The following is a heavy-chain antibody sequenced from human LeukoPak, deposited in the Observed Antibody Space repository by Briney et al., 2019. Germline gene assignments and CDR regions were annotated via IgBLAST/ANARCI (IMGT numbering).Heavy chain of an antibody. V-gene: IGHV3-30-3*01. CDR1: GFTFSSYA. J-gene: IGHJ4*02. D-gene: IGHD3-9*01. CDR2: ISYDGSNK. Sequence: GGSLRLSCAASGFTFSSYAMHWVRQAPGKGLEWVAVISYDGSNKYYAESVKGRFTISRDNSKNTLYLQMNSLRVEDTAVYYCARPEGGRYFDWLSSVDYWGQGTLVTVSS. CDR3: ARPEGGRYFDWLSSVDY.